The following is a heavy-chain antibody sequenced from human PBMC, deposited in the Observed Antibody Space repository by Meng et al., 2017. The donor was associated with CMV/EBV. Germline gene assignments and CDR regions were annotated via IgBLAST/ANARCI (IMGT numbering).Heavy chain of an antibody. CDR1: GFTFSSYE. CDR2: ISSSGSTI. D-gene: IGHD6-19*01. Sequence: GESLKISCAASGFTFSSYEMNWVRQAPGKGLEWVSYISSSGSTIYYADSVKGRFTISRDNAKNSLYLQMNSLRAEDTAVYYCARGYSSGWSYYFDYWGQGTLVTVSS. J-gene: IGHJ4*02. V-gene: IGHV3-48*03. CDR3: ARGYSSGWSYYFDY.